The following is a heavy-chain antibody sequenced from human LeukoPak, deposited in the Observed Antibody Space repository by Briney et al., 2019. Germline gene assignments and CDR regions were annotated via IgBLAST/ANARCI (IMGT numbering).Heavy chain of an antibody. CDR2: IRSKAYGGTT. V-gene: IGHV3-49*04. D-gene: IGHD3-10*01. J-gene: IGHJ4*02. CDR3: TTPYYYGSGSHRGYYFDY. CDR1: GFTFGDYA. Sequence: GGSLRLSCTASGFTFGDYAMSWVRQAAGKGLEWVGFIRSKAYGGTTVYAASVKGRFTISRDESKSIAYLQMNSLKTEDTAVYYCTTPYYYGSGSHRGYYFDYWGQGTLVTVSS.